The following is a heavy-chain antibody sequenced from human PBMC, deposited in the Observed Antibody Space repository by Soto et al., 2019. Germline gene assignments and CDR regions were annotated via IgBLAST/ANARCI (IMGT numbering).Heavy chain of an antibody. V-gene: IGHV1-8*01. CDR3: ARVWGTIDY. J-gene: IGHJ4*02. CDR1: GYTFTNYD. D-gene: IGHD3-16*01. Sequence: QVQLVQSGAEVKKPGASVKVSCKTSGYTFTNYDINWVRQATGQGLEWMGWMNPNSGNTGSTQKCQGRITMTRDTPIGTAYMELTSLRSEDTAVYYCARVWGTIDYWGQGTLVTVSS. CDR2: MNPNSGNT.